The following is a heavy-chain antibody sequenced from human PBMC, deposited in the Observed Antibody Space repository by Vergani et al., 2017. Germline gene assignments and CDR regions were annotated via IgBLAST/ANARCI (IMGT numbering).Heavy chain of an antibody. V-gene: IGHV3-48*03. Sequence: EVQLVESGGGLVKPGGSLRLSCAASGFTFSSYEMNWVRQAPGKGLEWVSYISSSGSTIYYADSVKGRFTISRDNAKNSLYLQMNSLRAEDTAVYYCARDRRIFGVASYYYYCMDVWGQGTTVTVSS. J-gene: IGHJ6*02. D-gene: IGHD3-3*01. CDR3: ARDRRIFGVASYYYYCMDV. CDR2: ISSSGSTI. CDR1: GFTFSSYE.